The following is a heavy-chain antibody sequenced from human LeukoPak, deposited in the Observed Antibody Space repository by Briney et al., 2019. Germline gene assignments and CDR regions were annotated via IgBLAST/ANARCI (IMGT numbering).Heavy chain of an antibody. D-gene: IGHD3-22*01. CDR2: INWNGGST. J-gene: IGHJ3*02. CDR1: GFMFDDFG. CDR3: ARDRGSAYYDNSAYAFDI. Sequence: GGSLRLSCAASGFMFDDFGMTWVRQAPGKGLEWVSSINWNGGSTAYADSVKGRFTTSRDNAKISLYLQMNSLRADDTALYYCARDRGSAYYDNSAYAFDIWGQGTVVTVSS. V-gene: IGHV3-20*04.